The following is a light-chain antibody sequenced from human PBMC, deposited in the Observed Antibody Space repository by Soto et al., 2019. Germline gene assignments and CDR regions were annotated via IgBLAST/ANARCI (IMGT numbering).Light chain of an antibody. CDR2: EVS. Sequence: QSVLTQPASVSGSPGQSITISCTGTSSDVGDYNYVSWYQQHPGKAPKLMIYEVSNRPSGVSNRFSGSKSGNTASLTISGLQAEDEDDYYCSSYTSSSTLYVFGTGTKVTVL. CDR1: SSDVGDYNY. J-gene: IGLJ1*01. CDR3: SSYTSSSTLYV. V-gene: IGLV2-14*01.